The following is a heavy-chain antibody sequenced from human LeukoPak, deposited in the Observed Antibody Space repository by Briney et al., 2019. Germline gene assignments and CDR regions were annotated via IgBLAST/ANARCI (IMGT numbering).Heavy chain of an antibody. J-gene: IGHJ4*02. Sequence: GGSLGLSCAASGFTFSSYAMSWVRQAPGKGLEWVSAISGSGGSTYYADSVKGRFTISRDNAKNSLYLQMNSLRAEDTAVYYCAREDYYYDSSGLDYWGQGTLVTVSS. CDR2: ISGSGGST. V-gene: IGHV3-23*01. D-gene: IGHD3-22*01. CDR1: GFTFSSYA. CDR3: AREDYYYDSSGLDY.